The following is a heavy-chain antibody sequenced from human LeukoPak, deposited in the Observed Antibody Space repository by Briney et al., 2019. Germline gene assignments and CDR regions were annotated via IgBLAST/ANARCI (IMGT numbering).Heavy chain of an antibody. CDR3: ANGGTYSSGP. V-gene: IGHV3-7*01. Sequence: GGSLRLSCAASGFTFSNSWMSWVRQAPGKGLEWVATIKPDGSAQYYVDSVRGRFTISRDNAKNSLFLQINSLRAEDTAVYYCANGGTYSSGPWGQGTLVTVSS. D-gene: IGHD3-22*01. CDR1: GFTFSNSW. CDR2: IKPDGSAQ. J-gene: IGHJ5*02.